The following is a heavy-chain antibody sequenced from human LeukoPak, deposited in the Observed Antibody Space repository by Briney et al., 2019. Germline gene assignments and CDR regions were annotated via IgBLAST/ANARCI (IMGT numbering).Heavy chain of an antibody. J-gene: IGHJ5*02. V-gene: IGHV3-23*01. CDR3: AKDGSIVPRGHFDP. Sequence: GGSLRLSCAASGFTFSSYAKSWVRQAPGKGLEWVSAISGSGGSTYYADSVKGRFTISRDNSKNTLYLQMNSLRAEDTAVYYCAKDGSIVPRGHFDPWGQGTLVTVSS. CDR2: ISGSGGST. D-gene: IGHD2-8*01. CDR1: GFTFSSYA.